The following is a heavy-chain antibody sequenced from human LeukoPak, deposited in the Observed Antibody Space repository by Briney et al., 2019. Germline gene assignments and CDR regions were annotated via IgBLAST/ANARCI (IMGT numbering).Heavy chain of an antibody. CDR3: AKDRGYDSSYAFDT. D-gene: IGHD3-22*01. CDR2: ISVSGGSI. J-gene: IGHJ3*02. CDR1: GFTLSTYA. V-gene: IGHV3-23*01. Sequence: PGGSLRLSCAASGFTLSTYAMSWVRQAPGKGLDWVSTISVSGGSISYAYSVRGRFTISRDNSKNTLYLQMDSLRAEDTAVYFCAKDRGYDSSYAFDTWGQGTTVTVSS.